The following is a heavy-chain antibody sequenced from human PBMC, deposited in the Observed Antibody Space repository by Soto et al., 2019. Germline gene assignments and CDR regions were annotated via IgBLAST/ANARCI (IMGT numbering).Heavy chain of an antibody. CDR2: ISHTGIT. CDR3: VSSELRFLEWLSVASFDY. Sequence: SETLSLTCAVSGGSISGYFWTWIRQPPGKGLEWIGYISHTGITNYNSSLKSRVTMSVDTSKNQFSLKLSSVTAADTAVYYCVSSELRFLEWLSVASFDYWGQGTLVTVSS. D-gene: IGHD3-3*01. J-gene: IGHJ4*02. CDR1: GGSISGYF. V-gene: IGHV4-4*08.